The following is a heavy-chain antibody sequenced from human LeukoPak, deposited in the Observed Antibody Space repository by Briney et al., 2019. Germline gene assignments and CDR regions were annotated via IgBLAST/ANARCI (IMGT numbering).Heavy chain of an antibody. Sequence: SETLSLTCTVSGGSISSDAVYWGWVRQPPGKGLEWIGSIIHSGATYLNPSLKSRVIIPVDTSKNPFSLKLNSVPAADTAVDYCWRHASNGWDYYYDLDVWGQGTTVTVSS. CDR3: WRHASNGWDYYYDLDV. CDR1: GGSISSDAVY. CDR2: IIHSGAT. D-gene: IGHD6-19*01. J-gene: IGHJ6*02. V-gene: IGHV4-39*01.